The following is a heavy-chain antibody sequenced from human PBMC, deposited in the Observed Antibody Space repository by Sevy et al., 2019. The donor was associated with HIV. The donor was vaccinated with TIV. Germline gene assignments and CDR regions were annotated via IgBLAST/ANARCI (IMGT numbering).Heavy chain of an antibody. CDR2: ISSSSTYI. CDR3: ARGPDYYDRSGYYYQ. V-gene: IGHV3-21*01. J-gene: IGHJ4*02. CDR1: GFTFSSYS. D-gene: IGHD3-22*01. Sequence: HGGSLRLSCAASGFTFSSYSMHWVRQAPGKGLEWVSSISSSSTYIYYADSVKGRFTISRDNAKNSLYLQMNSLRAEDTAVYYCARGPDYYDRSGYYYQWGQGTLVTVSS.